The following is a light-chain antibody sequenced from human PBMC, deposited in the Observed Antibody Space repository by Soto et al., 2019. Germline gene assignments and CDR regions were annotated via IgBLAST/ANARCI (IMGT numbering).Light chain of an antibody. CDR1: SSDVGSYNL. J-gene: IGLJ1*01. V-gene: IGLV2-23*02. CDR2: EVS. Sequence: QSALTQPASVSGSPGQSITISCTGTSSDVGSYNLVSWYQQHPGKAPKLMIYEVSKRPSGVSNRFSGSKSGNTASLTSSGLKAEDEADYYCGSYAGSSPLYVFGTGTKSTVL. CDR3: GSYAGSSPLYV.